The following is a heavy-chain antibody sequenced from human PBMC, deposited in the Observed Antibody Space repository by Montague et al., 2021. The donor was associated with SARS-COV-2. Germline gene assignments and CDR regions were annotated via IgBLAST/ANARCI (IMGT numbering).Heavy chain of an antibody. CDR1: GFSLNTNGVG. J-gene: IGHJ3*02. V-gene: IGHV2-5*02. CDR3: AHSSPKLSRGLRWGVGAFDI. CDR2: IYWDDDK. Sequence: PALVKPTQTLTLTCTFSGFSLNTNGVGVGWIRQPPGKALEWLALIYWDDDKRYTPSLKTKLTITKVTSKNQVALIMTNMDPVDTATYYCAHSSPKLSRGLRWGVGAFDIWGQGTTVTVSS. D-gene: IGHD4-23*01.